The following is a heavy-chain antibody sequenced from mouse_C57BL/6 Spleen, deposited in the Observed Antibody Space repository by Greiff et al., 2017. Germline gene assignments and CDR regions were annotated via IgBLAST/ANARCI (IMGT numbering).Heavy chain of an antibody. Sequence: EVMLVESGGDLVKPGGSLKLSCAASGFTFSSYGMSWVRQTPDKRLEWVATISSGGSYTYYPDSVKGRFTISRANAKNTLYLQMSSLKSEDTAMYYCARRGTGNYWGQGTTLTVSS. J-gene: IGHJ2*01. D-gene: IGHD4-1*01. CDR2: ISSGGSYT. CDR3: ARRGTGNY. CDR1: GFTFSSYG. V-gene: IGHV5-6*02.